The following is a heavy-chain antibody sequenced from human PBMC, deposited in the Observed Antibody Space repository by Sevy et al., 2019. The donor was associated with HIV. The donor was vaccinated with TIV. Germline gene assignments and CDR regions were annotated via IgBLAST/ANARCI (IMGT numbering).Heavy chain of an antibody. J-gene: IGHJ5*02. V-gene: IGHV4-4*07. CDR3: VREKLHYASVSEPGGHWFDP. D-gene: IGHD2-2*01. CDR2: SYTTGTT. Sequence: SETLSLTCNVSGGSINGYYWSWIRQSAGKGLEWIGRSYTTGTTRYSPSLKTRVTISVDTSKNQIFLKLTSVTAADTAIYYCVREKLHYASVSEPGGHWFDPWGQGALVTVSS. CDR1: GGSINGYY.